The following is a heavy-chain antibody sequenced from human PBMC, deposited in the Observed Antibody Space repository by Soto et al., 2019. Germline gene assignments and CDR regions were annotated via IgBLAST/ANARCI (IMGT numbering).Heavy chain of an antibody. CDR3: AKYLLKDSSSIFDS. Sequence: QSGGSLRLSCAASGFTFSNFGMTCVRQSPGKGLEWVSAIHGIGVGGGPYYADSVKGQFTISRDNSENTLYLQMSSLRAEDTAIYYCAKYLLKDSSSIFDSWGQGTLVTVSS. CDR2: IHGIGVGGGP. V-gene: IGHV3-23*01. J-gene: IGHJ4*02. D-gene: IGHD1-26*01. CDR1: GFTFSNFG.